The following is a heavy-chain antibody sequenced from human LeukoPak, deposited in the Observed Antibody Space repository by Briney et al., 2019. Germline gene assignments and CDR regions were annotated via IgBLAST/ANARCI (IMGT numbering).Heavy chain of an antibody. CDR1: GFTFSSYS. Sequence: PGGSLRLSCAASGFTFSSYSMNWVRQAPGKGLEWVSSISSSSSYIYYADSVKGRFTISRDNAKNSLYLQMNSLRAEDTAVYYCAREGIYYDSSYFDYWGQGTLVTVSS. CDR3: AREGIYYDSSYFDY. CDR2: ISSSSSYI. V-gene: IGHV3-21*01. D-gene: IGHD3-22*01. J-gene: IGHJ4*02.